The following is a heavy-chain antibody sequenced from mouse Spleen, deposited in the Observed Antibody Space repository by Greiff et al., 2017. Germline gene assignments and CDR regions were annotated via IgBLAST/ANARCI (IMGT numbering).Heavy chain of an antibody. Sequence: EVQLQQSGPELVKPGASVKISCKASGYTFTDYYMNWVKQSHGKSLEWIGDINPNNGGTSYNQKFKGKATLTVDKSSSTAYMELRSLTSEDSAVYYCAYGNSYAMDYWGQGTSVTVSS. CDR3: AYGNSYAMDY. J-gene: IGHJ4*01. CDR1: GYTFTDYY. D-gene: IGHD2-1*01. V-gene: IGHV1-26*01. CDR2: INPNNGGT.